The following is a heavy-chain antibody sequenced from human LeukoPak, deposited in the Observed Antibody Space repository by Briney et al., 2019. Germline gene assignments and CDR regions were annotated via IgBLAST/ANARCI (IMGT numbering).Heavy chain of an antibody. D-gene: IGHD7-27*01. CDR1: GFTFGDYA. J-gene: IGHJ4*02. CDR3: TRDRGSSTLGDY. Sequence: PGGSLRLSCTVSGFTFGDYAINWVRQAPGKGLEWVGFIRSKAFGETAEYAASVKGRFTILRDDSKSIAYLQMNSLKTEDTAVYYCTRDRGSSTLGDYWGQGTLVTVSS. V-gene: IGHV3-49*04. CDR2: IRSKAFGETA.